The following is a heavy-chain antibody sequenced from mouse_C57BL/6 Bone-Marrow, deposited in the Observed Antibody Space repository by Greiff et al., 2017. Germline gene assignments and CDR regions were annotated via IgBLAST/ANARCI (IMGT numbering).Heavy chain of an antibody. V-gene: IGHV1-54*01. Sequence: QVQLQQSGAELVRPGTSVKVSCKASGYAFTNYLLEWVKQRPGQGLEWIGVINPGSGGTNYNEKFKGKATLTADKSSSTAYMQLSSLTSEDSAVYFCAIWLRRKGFAYWGQGTLVTVSA. CDR2: INPGSGGT. CDR3: AIWLRRKGFAY. D-gene: IGHD2-2*01. CDR1: GYAFTNYL. J-gene: IGHJ3*01.